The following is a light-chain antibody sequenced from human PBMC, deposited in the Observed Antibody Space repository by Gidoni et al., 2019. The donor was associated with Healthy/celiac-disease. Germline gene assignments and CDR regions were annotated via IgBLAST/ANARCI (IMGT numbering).Light chain of an antibody. J-gene: IGKJ2*01. CDR2: GAS. CDR3: QQYGSSPYT. CDR1: QSVSSSY. Sequence: DIVLTQSPGTLSLSPGERATLSCRASQSVSSSYLAWHQQKPGQAPRLLIYGASSRATGIPDRFSGSGSGTDFTLTISRLEPEDFAVYYCQQYGSSPYTFGQGTKLEIK. V-gene: IGKV3-20*01.